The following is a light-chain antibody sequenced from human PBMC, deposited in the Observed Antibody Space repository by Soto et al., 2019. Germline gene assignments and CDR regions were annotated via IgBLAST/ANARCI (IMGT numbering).Light chain of an antibody. CDR3: QHYTSYSEA. CDR1: QGISSY. Sequence: SLACLTAYEGDRVTITCRASQGISSYLGWYQQKPGKAPKLLIYGASTLQSGVPSRFSGSGSGTDFTLTISSLQPDAFAPYYCQHYTSYSEAFGQGSKVDI. J-gene: IGKJ1*01. V-gene: IGKV1-9*01. CDR2: GAS.